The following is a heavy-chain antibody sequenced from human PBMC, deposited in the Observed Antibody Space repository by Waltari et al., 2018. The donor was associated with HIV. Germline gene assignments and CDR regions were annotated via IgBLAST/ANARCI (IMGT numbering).Heavy chain of an antibody. V-gene: IGHV1-18*01. CDR1: GYSFTRYG. J-gene: IGHJ3*02. Sequence: QVQLVQSGAEVKKPGASLKVSCKASGYSFTRYGISWVRQAPGQGLEWIGWISVYNDNTKYAQKIQDRLNMTTDSPTSTAYMEWRSLRSDDTAVYYCARAPMTTVTSRGFDIWGQGTMVIVSS. D-gene: IGHD4-17*01. CDR3: ARAPMTTVTSRGFDI. CDR2: ISVYNDNT.